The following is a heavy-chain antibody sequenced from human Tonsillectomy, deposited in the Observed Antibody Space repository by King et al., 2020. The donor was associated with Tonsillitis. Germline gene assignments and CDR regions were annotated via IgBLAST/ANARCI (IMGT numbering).Heavy chain of an antibody. CDR1: GGSISTYS. CDR3: ARDIGWFDP. CDR2: IYTSGST. Sequence: VQLQESGPGLVQPSETLSLTCTVSGGSISTYSWSWVRQPAGKGLEWIGRIYTSGSTDYTPSLKSRVTMSVDTSKNQFSLNLSSVTAADSAFYYCARDIGWFDPWGQGTLVTVSS. V-gene: IGHV4-4*07. J-gene: IGHJ5*02. D-gene: IGHD1-26*01.